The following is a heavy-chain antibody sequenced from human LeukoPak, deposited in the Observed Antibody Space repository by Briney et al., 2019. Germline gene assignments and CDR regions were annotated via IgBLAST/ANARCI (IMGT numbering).Heavy chain of an antibody. V-gene: IGHV3-21*01. D-gene: IGHD3-22*01. CDR2: ISSSSSYI. Sequence: GGSLRLSCAASGFTFSSYSMNWVRQAPGKGLEWVSSISSSSSYIYYADSVKGRFTISRDNAKNSLYLQMNSLRAEDTAVYYCVGYYDSSGYAPFDYWGQGTLVNVSS. CDR1: GFTFSSYS. CDR3: VGYYDSSGYAPFDY. J-gene: IGHJ4*02.